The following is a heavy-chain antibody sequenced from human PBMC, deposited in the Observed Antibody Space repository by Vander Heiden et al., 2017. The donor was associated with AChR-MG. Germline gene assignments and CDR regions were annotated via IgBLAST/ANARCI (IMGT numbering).Heavy chain of an antibody. CDR1: GFSPSKFT. D-gene: IGHD3-22*01. CDR2: ISRSSRDI. J-gene: IGHJ5*02. Sequence: EVQLVESGGGLVKPGGSLRLSCAASGFSPSKFTMNWVRQAPGKGLEWVSSISRSSRDIYYADSVKGRFTISRDNAKNSLYLQMNSLRDEDTAVYYCARDSYYYDSSGYVGSTYNWFEPWGQGTLVIVST. CDR3: ARDSYYYDSSGYVGSTYNWFEP. V-gene: IGHV3-21*06.